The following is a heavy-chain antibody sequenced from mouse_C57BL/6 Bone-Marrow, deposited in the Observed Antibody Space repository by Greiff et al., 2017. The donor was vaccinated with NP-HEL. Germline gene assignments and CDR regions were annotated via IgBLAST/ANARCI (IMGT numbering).Heavy chain of an antibody. CDR2: INPNNGGT. Sequence: VQLQQSGPELVKPGASVKISCKASGYTFTDYYMNWVKQSHGKSLEWIGDINPNNGGTSYNQKFKGKATLTVDKSSSTAYMELRSLTSEDSAVYYCARVPILFAYWGQGTLVTVSA. J-gene: IGHJ3*01. V-gene: IGHV1-26*01. CDR1: GYTFTDYY. CDR3: ARVPILFAY. D-gene: IGHD5-1*01.